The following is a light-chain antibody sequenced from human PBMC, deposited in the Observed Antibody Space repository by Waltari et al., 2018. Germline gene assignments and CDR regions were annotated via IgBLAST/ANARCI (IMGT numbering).Light chain of an antibody. Sequence: SPATLSVYPGERATLSCRASQRIKNNLAWYQQKGGQAPRLLLFDASTRATGISARFSGSGYGTEFTLTISSLQSEDFAVYYCQQYDNWPLTFGQGTRLDIK. CDR2: DAS. V-gene: IGKV3-15*01. J-gene: IGKJ5*01. CDR1: QRIKNN. CDR3: QQYDNWPLT.